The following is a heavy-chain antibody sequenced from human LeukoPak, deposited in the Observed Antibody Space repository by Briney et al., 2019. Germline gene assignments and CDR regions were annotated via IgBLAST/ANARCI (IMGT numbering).Heavy chain of an antibody. Sequence: PGGSLRLSCAASGFTFSNCAMTWVRQAPGKGLEWVSVISGSGDTTYYADSVKGRLAISRDNSRSTLYLQMNSLRAEDAAVYYCAKDYSVGGSGSYSWFDTWGQGTLVTVSS. CDR2: ISGSGDTT. CDR3: AKDYSVGGSGSYSWFDT. D-gene: IGHD3-10*01. J-gene: IGHJ5*02. V-gene: IGHV3-23*01. CDR1: GFTFSNCA.